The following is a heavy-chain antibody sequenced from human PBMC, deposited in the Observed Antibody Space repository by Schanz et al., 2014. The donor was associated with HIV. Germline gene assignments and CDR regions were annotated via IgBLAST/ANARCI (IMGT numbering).Heavy chain of an antibody. J-gene: IGHJ5*02. CDR2: IKTDGSEQ. Sequence: EVQLVESGGGLVQPGGSLRLSCAASGFIFRNFWMTWVRQVPGKGLEWVAHIKTDGSEQRYVDSVKGRFTISRDNAKNSVYMQMNGLRGGEQAVYCCGRKNGDIGEGYSWGQGVLVIVSA. CDR3: GRKNGDIGEGYS. D-gene: IGHD3-10*01. V-gene: IGHV3-7*01. CDR1: GFIFRNFW.